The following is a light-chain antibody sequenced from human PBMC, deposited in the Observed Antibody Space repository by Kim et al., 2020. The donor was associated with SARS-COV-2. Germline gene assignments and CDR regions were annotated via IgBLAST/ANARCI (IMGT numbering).Light chain of an antibody. Sequence: QSALTQPRSVSGSPGQSVTISCTGTSSDVGGYNYVSWYQQHPGKAPKLMIYDVSKRPSRVPDRFSGSKSGNTASLTISGLQAEDEADYYCCSYAGSYTWVFGGGTQLTVL. CDR3: CSYAGSYTWV. V-gene: IGLV2-11*01. J-gene: IGLJ3*02. CDR2: DVS. CDR1: SSDVGGYNY.